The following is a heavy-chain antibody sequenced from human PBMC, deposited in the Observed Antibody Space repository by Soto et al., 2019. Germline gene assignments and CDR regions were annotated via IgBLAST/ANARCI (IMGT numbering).Heavy chain of an antibody. Sequence: VASVKVSCKASGGTFSSYAISWVRQAPGQGPEWMGGIIPIFGTANYAQKFQGRVTITADESTSTAYMELSSLRSEDTAVYYCARGYCSGGSCPFDPWGQGTLVTVSS. CDR1: GGTFSSYA. CDR3: ARGYCSGGSCPFDP. D-gene: IGHD2-15*01. J-gene: IGHJ5*02. V-gene: IGHV1-69*13. CDR2: IIPIFGTA.